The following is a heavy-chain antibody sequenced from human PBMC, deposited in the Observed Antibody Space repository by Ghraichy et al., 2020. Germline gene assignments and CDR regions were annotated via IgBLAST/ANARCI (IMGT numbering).Heavy chain of an antibody. J-gene: IGHJ4*02. CDR3: VRRNGYSGSMDY. CDR1: GGSFTTYY. Sequence: SQTLSLTCTVSGGSFTTYYWSWIRQPPGKGLQWMGYAHPSGSAYYHRSLKSRVTISLDTSQNQFSLRVTSLTAADTAVYYCVRRNGYSGSMDYWGQGTLVSVSS. D-gene: IGHD5-12*01. V-gene: IGHV4-59*01. CDR2: AHPSGSA.